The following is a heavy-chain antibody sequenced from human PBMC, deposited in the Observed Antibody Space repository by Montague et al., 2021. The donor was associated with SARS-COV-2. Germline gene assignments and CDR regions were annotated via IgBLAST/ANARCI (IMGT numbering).Heavy chain of an antibody. V-gene: IGHV3-48*03. Sequence: SLRLSCAASGFTFGSYEMNWFRQAPGKGPEWVSYISSSGSPIYYADSVKGRFTISRDNAKTSLYLQMNSLRAEDTAIYYCAREYGIAVAGTFIDCRGQGTLVTVSS. CDR2: ISSSGSPI. CDR3: AREYGIAVAGTFIDC. D-gene: IGHD6-19*01. CDR1: GFTFGSYE. J-gene: IGHJ4*02.